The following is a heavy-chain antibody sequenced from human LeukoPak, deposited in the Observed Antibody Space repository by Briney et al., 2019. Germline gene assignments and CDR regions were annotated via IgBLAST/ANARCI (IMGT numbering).Heavy chain of an antibody. J-gene: IGHJ4*02. V-gene: IGHV4-4*09. Sequence: SETRSLTGPVPGASTGSYTGTWIRSPPGKGLGWIGYIYTSGSTNYNPSLKSRVTISVDTSKKQFSLKLSSVTAADTAVYYCARPRFGGFLWQYDYWGQGALVTVSS. CDR2: IYTSGST. D-gene: IGHD3-10*01. CDR3: ARPRFGGFLWQYDY. CDR1: GASTGSYT.